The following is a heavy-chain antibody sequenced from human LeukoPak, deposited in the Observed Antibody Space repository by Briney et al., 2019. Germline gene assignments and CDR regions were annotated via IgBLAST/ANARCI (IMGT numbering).Heavy chain of an antibody. D-gene: IGHD3-22*01. J-gene: IGHJ3*02. Sequence: GGSLRLSCAASGFTFSTYGMSWVRQAPGKGLEWVSGLTGSGGSTYYADSVKGRFTISRDNARNSLYLQMNSLRAEDTAVYYCARTTDSSGYYFFGDVFDIWGQGTMVTVSS. V-gene: IGHV3-23*01. CDR1: GFTFSTYG. CDR3: ARTTDSSGYYFFGDVFDI. CDR2: LTGSGGST.